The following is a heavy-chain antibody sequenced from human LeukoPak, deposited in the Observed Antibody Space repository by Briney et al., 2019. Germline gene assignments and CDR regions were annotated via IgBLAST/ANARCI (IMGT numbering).Heavy chain of an antibody. V-gene: IGHV3-15*01. D-gene: IGHD3-22*01. J-gene: IGHJ4*02. CDR1: GFTFSNAW. Sequence: AGGSLRLSCAASGFTFSNAWLTWVRHAPGKGLEWVGRIKSKTDGGIADYTAPVKGRFTISRDDSKNTLCLQINSLKTEDTAVYYCTTRTSGEYYDGSGFYYWGQGTLVTVSS. CDR3: TTRTSGEYYDGSGFYY. CDR2: IKSKTDGGIA.